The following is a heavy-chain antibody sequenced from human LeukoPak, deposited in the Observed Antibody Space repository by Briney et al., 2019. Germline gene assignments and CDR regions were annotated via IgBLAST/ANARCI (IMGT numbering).Heavy chain of an antibody. CDR2: INHSGST. CDR1: GGSFSGYY. Sequence: SETLSLTCAVYGGSFSGYYWNWIRQPPGKGLEWIGEINHSGSTNYNPSLKSRVTISVDTSKNQFSLKLSSVTAADTAVYYCARAPGYSSSSGGLDPWGQGTLVTVSS. V-gene: IGHV4-34*01. D-gene: IGHD6-6*01. CDR3: ARAPGYSSSSGGLDP. J-gene: IGHJ5*02.